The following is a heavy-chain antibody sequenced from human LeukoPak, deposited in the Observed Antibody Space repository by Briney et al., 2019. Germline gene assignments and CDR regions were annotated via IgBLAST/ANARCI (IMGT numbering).Heavy chain of an antibody. CDR1: GYTFTGYY. J-gene: IGHJ6*03. CDR2: INPNSGGT. D-gene: IGHD6-13*01. V-gene: IGHV1-2*02. Sequence: ASVKVSCKASGYTFTGYYMHWVRQAPGQGLEWMGWINPNSGGTNYAQKFQGRVTMTRDTSISTAYMELSRLRSDGTAVYYCAAGYSSSWYGQYYYYYYMDVWGKGTTVTVSS. CDR3: AAGYSSSWYGQYYYYYYMDV.